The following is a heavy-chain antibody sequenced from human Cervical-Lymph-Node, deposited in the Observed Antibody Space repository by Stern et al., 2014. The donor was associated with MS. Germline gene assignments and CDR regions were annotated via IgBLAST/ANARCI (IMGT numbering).Heavy chain of an antibody. J-gene: IGHJ3*01. CDR2: IIPIFDTP. CDR3: VLPSTVTTAAFDV. V-gene: IGHV1-69*06. Sequence: VQLVESGAEVKKPGSSEKVSCKASGGTFSTFSINWVRQVPGQSLEWMGGIIPIFDTPNFAQKFQGRVTITADSSTSTVYMALNSLRFDDTAVYYCVLPSTVTTAAFDVWGRGTMVTVSS. D-gene: IGHD4-11*01. CDR1: GGTFSTFS.